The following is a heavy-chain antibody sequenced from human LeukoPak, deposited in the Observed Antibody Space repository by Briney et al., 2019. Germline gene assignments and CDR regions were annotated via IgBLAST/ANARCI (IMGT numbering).Heavy chain of an antibody. CDR3: AKDQAGMSLVVAATPGFDY. CDR1: GFTFSSYG. D-gene: IGHD2-15*01. Sequence: GRSLRLSCAASGFTFSSYGMHWVRQAPGKGLEWVAVISYDGSNKYYADSVKGRFTISRDNSKNTLYLQMNSLRAEDTAVYYCAKDQAGMSLVVAATPGFDYWGQGTLVTVSS. J-gene: IGHJ4*02. CDR2: ISYDGSNK. V-gene: IGHV3-30*18.